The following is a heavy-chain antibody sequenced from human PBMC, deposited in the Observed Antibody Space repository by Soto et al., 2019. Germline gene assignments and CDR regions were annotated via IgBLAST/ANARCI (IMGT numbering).Heavy chain of an antibody. CDR2: IYPGDSDT. CDR3: ARVIAAAGTRKEYYYYYGMDV. Sequence: GESLKISCKGSGYSFTSYWIGWVRQMPGKGLEWMGIIYPGDSDTRYSPSFQGQVTISADKSISTAYLQWSSLKASDTAMYYCARVIAAAGTRKEYYYYYGMDVWGQGTTVTVSS. J-gene: IGHJ6*02. D-gene: IGHD6-13*01. V-gene: IGHV5-51*01. CDR1: GYSFTSYW.